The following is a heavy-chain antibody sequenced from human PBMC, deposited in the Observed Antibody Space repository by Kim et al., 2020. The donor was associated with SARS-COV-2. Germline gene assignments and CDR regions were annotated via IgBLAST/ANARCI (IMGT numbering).Heavy chain of an antibody. J-gene: IGHJ6*02. Sequence: GGSLRLSCAASGFTFSSYWMSWVRQAPGKGLEWVANIKQDGSEKYYVDSVKGRFTISRDNAKNSLYLQMNSLRAEDTAVYYCARVPRSSWPNYYYYGMDVWGQETTVTVSS. CDR2: IKQDGSEK. CDR3: ARVPRSSWPNYYYYGMDV. CDR1: GFTFSSYW. D-gene: IGHD6-13*01. V-gene: IGHV3-7*01.